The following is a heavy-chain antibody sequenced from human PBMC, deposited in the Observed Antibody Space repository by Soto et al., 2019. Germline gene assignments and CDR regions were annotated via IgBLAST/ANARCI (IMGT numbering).Heavy chain of an antibody. CDR3: ASTGPYYDILTGYYPPRYYYYGMDV. CDR2: ISSSGSTI. Sequence: PGGSLRLSCAASGFTFSRYEMNWVRQAPGKGLEWVSYISSSGSTIYYADSVKGRFTISRDNAKNSLYLQMNSLRAEDTAVYYCASTGPYYDILTGYYPPRYYYYGMDVWGQGTTVTVSS. V-gene: IGHV3-48*03. D-gene: IGHD3-9*01. CDR1: GFTFSRYE. J-gene: IGHJ6*02.